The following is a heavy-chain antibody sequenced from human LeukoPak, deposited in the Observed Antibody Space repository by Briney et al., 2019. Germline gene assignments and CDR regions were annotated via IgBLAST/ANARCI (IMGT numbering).Heavy chain of an antibody. V-gene: IGHV3-21*01. Sequence: KTGGSLRLSCAASGFTFTNSSMNWIRQAPGKGLEWVSSITDSPNYVEYADSVKGRFTISRDDAKNSLYLQMDSLRADDTAVYYCARDPYQLGWFDPWGQGTLVTVSS. J-gene: IGHJ5*02. D-gene: IGHD1-1*01. CDR3: ARDPYQLGWFDP. CDR2: ITDSPNYV. CDR1: GFTFTNSS.